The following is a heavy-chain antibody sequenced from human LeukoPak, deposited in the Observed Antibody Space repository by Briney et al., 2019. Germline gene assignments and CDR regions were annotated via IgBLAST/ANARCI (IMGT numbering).Heavy chain of an antibody. Sequence: GGSLRLSCAASGFTFSAYEMNWVRQAPGKGLEWLSYSSGSGDTIYYAESVKGRFTISRDNAKNSLYLQMSSLRAEDTAVYYCVSAYGGLLDYWGQGTLVTVSS. CDR3: VSAYGGLLDY. D-gene: IGHD3-16*01. J-gene: IGHJ4*02. CDR2: SSGSGDTI. CDR1: GFTFSAYE. V-gene: IGHV3-48*03.